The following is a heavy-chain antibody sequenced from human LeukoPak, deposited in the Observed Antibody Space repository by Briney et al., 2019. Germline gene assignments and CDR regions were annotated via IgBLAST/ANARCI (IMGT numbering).Heavy chain of an antibody. D-gene: IGHD3-10*01. Sequence: SETLSLTCSVSDHSINSAYYWGWIRQPPGKGLEWIGNFYLSGSTYYNPPPESRVTISEDTSKNQFSLILNSVTTADTAAYYCARSGTVLLRYFFDYWGQGTVITVSS. J-gene: IGHJ4*02. CDR2: FYLSGST. CDR3: ARSGTVLLRYFFDY. V-gene: IGHV4-38-2*01. CDR1: DHSINSAYY.